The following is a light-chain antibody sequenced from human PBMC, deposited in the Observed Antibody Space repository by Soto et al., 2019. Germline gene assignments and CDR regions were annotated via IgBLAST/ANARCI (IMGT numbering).Light chain of an antibody. V-gene: IGLV2-14*01. J-gene: IGLJ2*01. CDR1: SSDVGGYNY. Sequence: QSALTQPASVSGSPGQSITISCTGTSSDVGGYNYVSWYQQHPGKAPKLMIYDVSNRPSGVSNRFSGSKSGNTASLTISGLQAEDEADYYCSSYTSSSTPGVVFGGGNKLTVL. CDR2: DVS. CDR3: SSYTSSSTPGVV.